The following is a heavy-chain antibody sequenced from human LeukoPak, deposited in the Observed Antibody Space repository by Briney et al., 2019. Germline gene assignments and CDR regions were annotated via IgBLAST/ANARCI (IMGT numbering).Heavy chain of an antibody. J-gene: IGHJ4*02. CDR3: ARSGYYGPGSYSDY. D-gene: IGHD3-10*01. CDR1: GFTFENYG. Sequence: PGGSLRLSCAASGFTFENYGMSWVRQAPGKGLEWVSGINWHGGRTGYADSVKGRFTISRDNAKKSLYLQMNSLRAEDTALYYCARSGYYGPGSYSDYWGQGTLVTVSS. V-gene: IGHV3-20*04. CDR2: INWHGGRT.